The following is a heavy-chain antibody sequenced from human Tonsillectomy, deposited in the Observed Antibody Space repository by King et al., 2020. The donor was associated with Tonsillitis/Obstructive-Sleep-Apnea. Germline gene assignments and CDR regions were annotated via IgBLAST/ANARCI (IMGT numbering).Heavy chain of an antibody. D-gene: IGHD2-8*01. CDR2: IYYSGSA. CDR3: ARDMVLEAGGDAFDI. J-gene: IGHJ3*02. Sequence: QLQESGPGLVKPSETLSLTCTVSGGSISSYYWSWIRQPPGKGLEWIGYIYYSGSANYNPSLKSRVTTSVDRPKNQFSLKLSSVTAADTAVYYCARDMVLEAGGDAFDIWGQGTMVTVSS. V-gene: IGHV4-59*01. CDR1: GGSISSYY.